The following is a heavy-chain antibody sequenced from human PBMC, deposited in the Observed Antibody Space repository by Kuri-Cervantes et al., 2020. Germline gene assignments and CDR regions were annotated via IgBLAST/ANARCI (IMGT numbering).Heavy chain of an antibody. CDR2: ISYDGGNK. D-gene: IGHD4-17*01. CDR1: GFTFSSYA. V-gene: IGHV3-30-3*01. CDR3: ARVGDYPYYYGMDV. Sequence: GESLKISCAASGFTFSSYAMHWVRQAPGKGLEWVAVISYDGGNKYYADSVKGRFTISRDNSKNALYLQMNSLRAEDTAVYYCARVGDYPYYYGMDVWGQGTTVTVSS. J-gene: IGHJ6*02.